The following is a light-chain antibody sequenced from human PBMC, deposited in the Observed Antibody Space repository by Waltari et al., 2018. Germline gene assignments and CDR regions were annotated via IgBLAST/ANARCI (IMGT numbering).Light chain of an antibody. CDR3: SSYTSGSTLGV. J-gene: IGLJ2*01. V-gene: IGLV2-14*03. CDR2: DVG. Sequence: YQHDPGQPPNLIIYDVGNRPSGVSNRFSASKSGNPASRTISGFRAEDEADYYFSSYTSGSTLGVFGGGTKLTAL.